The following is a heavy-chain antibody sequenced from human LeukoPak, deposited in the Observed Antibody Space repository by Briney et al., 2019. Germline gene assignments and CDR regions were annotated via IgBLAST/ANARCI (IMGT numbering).Heavy chain of an antibody. CDR1: GYTFTSFG. CDR2: ISTYNGNT. Sequence: ASMKVSCKASGYTFTSFGISWVRQAPGQGLEWLGWISTYNGNTNYAQKLQGRVTMTTDTSTSTAYMELRSLRSDDTAVYYCARDGEFQFPYYYYYYMDVWGKGTTVTISS. D-gene: IGHD3-10*01. J-gene: IGHJ6*03. V-gene: IGHV1-18*01. CDR3: ARDGEFQFPYYYYYYMDV.